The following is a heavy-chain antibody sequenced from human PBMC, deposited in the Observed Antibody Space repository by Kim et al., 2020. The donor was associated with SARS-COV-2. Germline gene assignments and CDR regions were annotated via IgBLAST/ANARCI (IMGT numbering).Heavy chain of an antibody. J-gene: IGHJ4*02. V-gene: IGHV3-21*01. D-gene: IGHD5-12*01. Sequence: GGSLRLSCAASGFTFSSYSMNWVRQAPGKGLEWVSSISSSSSYIYYADSVKGRFTISRDNAKNSLYLQMNSLRAEDTAVYYCARDSSVGYSGYDFDYWGQGTLVTVSS. CDR2: ISSSSSYI. CDR1: GFTFSSYS. CDR3: ARDSSVGYSGYDFDY.